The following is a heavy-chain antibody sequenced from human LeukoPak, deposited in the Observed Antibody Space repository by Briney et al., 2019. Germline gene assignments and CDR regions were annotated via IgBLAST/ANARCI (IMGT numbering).Heavy chain of an antibody. V-gene: IGHV3-21*01. CDR1: GFTFSSYS. J-gene: IGHJ6*04. Sequence: GGSLRLSCAASGFTFSSYSMNWVRQAPGKGLEWVSSISSSSTYIHYADSVKGRFTISRDNAKKSLYLQMNSLRAEDTAVCYCAELGITMIGGVWGKGTTVTISS. D-gene: IGHD3-10*02. CDR2: ISSSSTYI. CDR3: AELGITMIGGV.